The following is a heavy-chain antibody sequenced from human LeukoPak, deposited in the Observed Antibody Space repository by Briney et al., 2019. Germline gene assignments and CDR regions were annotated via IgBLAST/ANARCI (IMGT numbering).Heavy chain of an antibody. CDR2: IYYSGST. Sequence: SETLSLTCTVSGGSISSGGYYWSWIRQHPGKGLEWIGYIYYSGSTYYNPSLKSRVTISVDTSKNQFSLKLSSVTAADTAVYYCARKYYDFWSGYYTAESTPTSSGFDIWGQGTMVTVSS. D-gene: IGHD3-3*01. V-gene: IGHV4-31*03. J-gene: IGHJ3*02. CDR1: GGSISSGGYY. CDR3: ARKYYDFWSGYYTAESTPTSSGFDI.